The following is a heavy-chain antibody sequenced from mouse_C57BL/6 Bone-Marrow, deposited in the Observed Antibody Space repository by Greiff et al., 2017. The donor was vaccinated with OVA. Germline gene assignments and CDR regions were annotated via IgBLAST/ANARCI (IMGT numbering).Heavy chain of an antibody. CDR1: GFTFSSYG. J-gene: IGHJ4*01. Sequence: EVQLVESGGDLVKPGGSLKLSCAASGFTFSSYGMSWVRQTPDKRLEWVATISSGGSYTYYPDSVKGRFTISRDNAKNTLYLQMSSLKSEDTAMYYCARHGGPIYYDYDGYYYAMDYWGQGTSVTVSS. CDR3: ARHGGPIYYDYDGYYYAMDY. D-gene: IGHD2-4*01. V-gene: IGHV5-6*01. CDR2: ISSGGSYT.